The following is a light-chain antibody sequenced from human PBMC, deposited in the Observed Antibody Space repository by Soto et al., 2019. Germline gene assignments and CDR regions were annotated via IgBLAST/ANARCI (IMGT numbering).Light chain of an antibody. CDR2: GAS. CDR3: QQYGRTVT. V-gene: IGKV3-20*01. J-gene: IGKJ5*01. CDR1: QSVSSN. Sequence: EIVMTQSPATLSVSPGERASLSCRASQSVSSNLAWYQQKPGQAPRLLIYGASSRATGIPDRFSGSGSGTDFTLTISRLEPEDFAVYYCQQYGRTVTFGQGTRLEIK.